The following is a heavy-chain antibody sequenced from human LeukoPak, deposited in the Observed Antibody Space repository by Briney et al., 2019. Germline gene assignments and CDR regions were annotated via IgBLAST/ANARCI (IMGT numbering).Heavy chain of an antibody. Sequence: PGGSLRLSCAASGFTFSSYGMHWVRQAPGKGLEWVVVISYDGSNKYYADSVKGRFTISRDNSKNTLYLQMNSLRAEDTAVYYCAKAHHHRNGGYFDYWGQGTLVTVSS. CDR1: GFTFSSYG. CDR2: ISYDGSNK. D-gene: IGHD4-23*01. V-gene: IGHV3-30*18. CDR3: AKAHHHRNGGYFDY. J-gene: IGHJ4*02.